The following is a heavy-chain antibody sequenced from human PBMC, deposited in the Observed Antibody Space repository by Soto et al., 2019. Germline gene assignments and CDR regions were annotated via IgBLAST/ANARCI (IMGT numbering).Heavy chain of an antibody. D-gene: IGHD3-16*01. CDR1: GLSIGSPNC. J-gene: IGHJ5*02. V-gene: IGHV4-4*02. CDR3: ARCLHCSDGGRFDP. Sequence: TLSLTCAVSGLSIGSPNCWTWVRQGPGKGLEWIGEMWPSGGTTYNPSLRNRVTISVDNSKNHLSLTLTSVTAADTSIYYCARCLHCSDGGRFDPWGQGALVTVSS. CDR2: MWPSGGT.